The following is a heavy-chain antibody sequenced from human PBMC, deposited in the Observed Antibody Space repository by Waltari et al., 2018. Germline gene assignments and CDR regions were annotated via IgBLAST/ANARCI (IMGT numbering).Heavy chain of an antibody. CDR1: GFTFSSYS. CDR2: IRSSSSYI. D-gene: IGHD1-7*01. Sequence: EVQLVESGGGLVKPGGSLRLSCAASGFTFSSYSMNWVRQAPGKGLEWVSSIRSSSSYIYYADSVKGRFTISRDNAKNSLYLQMNSLRAEDTAVYYCARGTGTPPNYFDYWGQGTLVTVSS. V-gene: IGHV3-21*01. J-gene: IGHJ4*02. CDR3: ARGTGTPPNYFDY.